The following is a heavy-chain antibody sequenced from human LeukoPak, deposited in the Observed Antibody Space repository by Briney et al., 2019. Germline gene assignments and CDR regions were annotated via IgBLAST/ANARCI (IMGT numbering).Heavy chain of an antibody. V-gene: IGHV4-39*07. CDR2: IYFSGTT. D-gene: IGHD6-25*01. J-gene: IGHJ5*02. CDR1: GGSVSSANNY. CDR3: ARGGASSEWFDP. Sequence: ETLSLTCTVSGGSVSSANNYWGWIRQTPGKGLEWIGTIYFSGTTYYNPSLKSRVSISVDTSNNQFSLNVNSVTAADTAVYYCARGGASSEWFDPWGQGTLVTVSS.